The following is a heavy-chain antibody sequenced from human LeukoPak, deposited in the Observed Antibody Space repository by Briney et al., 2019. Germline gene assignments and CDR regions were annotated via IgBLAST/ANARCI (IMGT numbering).Heavy chain of an antibody. D-gene: IGHD2-15*01. CDR1: GYTFTSYG. Sequence: ASVKVSCKASGYTFTSYGISWVRQAPGQGLEWMGWISAYNGNTNYAQKLQGRVTMTTDTSTSTAYMELRSLRSDDTAVYYCARFDCSGGSCYSAQTMDYHYGMDVWGQGTTVTVSS. J-gene: IGHJ6*02. CDR3: ARFDCSGGSCYSAQTMDYHYGMDV. V-gene: IGHV1-18*01. CDR2: ISAYNGNT.